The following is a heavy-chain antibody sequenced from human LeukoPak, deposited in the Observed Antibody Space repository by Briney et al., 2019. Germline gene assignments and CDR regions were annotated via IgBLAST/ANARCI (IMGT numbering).Heavy chain of an antibody. J-gene: IGHJ6*03. CDR2: IIPIFGTA. V-gene: IGHV1-69*13. CDR3: ARDGLGHYYGSGSYYNYYYYYYYMDV. CDR1: GYTFTGYY. D-gene: IGHD3-10*01. Sequence: ASVKVSCKASGYTFTGYYMHWVRQAPGQGLEWMGGIIPIFGTANYAQKFQGRVTITADESTSTAYMELSSLRSEDTAVYYCARDGLGHYYGSGSYYNYYYYYYYMDVWGRGTTVTVSS.